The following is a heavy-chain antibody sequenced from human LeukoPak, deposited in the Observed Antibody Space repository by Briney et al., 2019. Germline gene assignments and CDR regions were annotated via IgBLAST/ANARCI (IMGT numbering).Heavy chain of an antibody. CDR2: IYHSGST. CDR3: AKSNGYGLIDY. V-gene: IGHV4-38-2*01. J-gene: IGHJ4*02. D-gene: IGHD5-12*01. Sequence: SETLSLTCSFSGYSISSGYYWGWIRQPPGQGLEWIGNIYHSGSTYYNPSLKSRVTISVDTSKNQFSLKLSSVTAADTAMYYCAKSNGYGLIDYWGQGTLVTVSS. CDR1: GYSISSGYY.